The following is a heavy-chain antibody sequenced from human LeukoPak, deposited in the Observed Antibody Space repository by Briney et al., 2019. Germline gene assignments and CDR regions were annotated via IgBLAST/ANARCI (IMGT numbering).Heavy chain of an antibody. CDR1: GFTFSIYS. CDR3: ARVRPGYYCDY. V-gene: IGHV3-21*05. CDR2: ISKNSDDI. J-gene: IGHJ4*02. Sequence: GGSLRLSCVAPGFTFSIYSMNWVRQAPGKGLEWVSYISKNSDDIYNADSVRGRFTISRDNAKNSLYLQMNSLRAEDTAVYYCARVRPGYYCDYWGQGILVTVSS.